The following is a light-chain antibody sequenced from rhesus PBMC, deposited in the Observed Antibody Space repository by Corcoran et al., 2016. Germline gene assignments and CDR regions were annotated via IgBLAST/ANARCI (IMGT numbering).Light chain of an antibody. CDR2: AAS. CDR3: HHSYGTPYS. CDR1: ENVNNY. J-gene: IGKJ2*01. V-gene: IGKV1-74*01. Sequence: DIQMTQSPSSLSASVGDRVTITCRASENVNNYLHCYQQKPGKAPKFLIYAASTFQSGVPSRVSGSGSGTDYTFTISSLQPEDVATYYCHHSYGTPYSFGQGTKVEIK.